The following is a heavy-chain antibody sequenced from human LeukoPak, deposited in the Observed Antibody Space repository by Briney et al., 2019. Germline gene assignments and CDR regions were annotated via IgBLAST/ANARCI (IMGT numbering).Heavy chain of an antibody. Sequence: PSETLSLTCTVSGASISSYYWSWIRQPAGKGLEWIGRIFTSGSTNYNPSLKSRVTMSVDTSKNQFSLKLSSVTAADTAVYYCARDRRYDILTGAPYYYYGMDVWGQGTTVTVSS. CDR3: ARDRRYDILTGAPYYYYGMDV. J-gene: IGHJ6*02. CDR1: GASISSYY. D-gene: IGHD3-9*01. V-gene: IGHV4-4*07. CDR2: IFTSGST.